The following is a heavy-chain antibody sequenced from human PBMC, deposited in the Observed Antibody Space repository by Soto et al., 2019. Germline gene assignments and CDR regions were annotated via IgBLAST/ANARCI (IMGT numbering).Heavy chain of an antibody. J-gene: IGHJ4*02. CDR2: IYSDDDK. V-gene: IGHV2-5*02. CDR3: AHTAYDGYNFDDFDY. D-gene: IGHD5-12*01. Sequence: SGPTLVNPTQTLTLTCTFSGFSLSTSGVGVGWIRQPPGKALEWLALIYSDDDKRYSPSLRSRLTITEDTSKNQVVFTMINMDPMDTATYYCAHTAYDGYNFDDFDYWGQGTLVTVSS. CDR1: GFSLSTSGVG.